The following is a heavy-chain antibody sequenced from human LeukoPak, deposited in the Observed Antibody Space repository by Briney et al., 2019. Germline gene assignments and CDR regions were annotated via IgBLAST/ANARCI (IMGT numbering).Heavy chain of an antibody. J-gene: IGHJ4*02. CDR2: IYSGGST. V-gene: IGHV3-53*01. D-gene: IGHD3-10*01. Sequence: GGSLRLSCAASGFTVSSNYMSWVRQAPGKGLEWVSVIYSGGSTYYADSVKGRFTISRDNSKNTLYLQMNSLGAEDTAVYYCARGDYGSGIHHYWGQGTLVTVSS. CDR3: ARGDYGSGIHHY. CDR1: GFTVSSNY.